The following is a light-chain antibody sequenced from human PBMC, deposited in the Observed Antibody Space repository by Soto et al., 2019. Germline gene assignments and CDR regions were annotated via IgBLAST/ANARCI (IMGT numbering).Light chain of an antibody. Sequence: EIVMTQSPATLSVSPGERATLSCRASQSVSINLAWYQQKPGQAPRLLIYGASTRATGIPARFSGSGSGTEFTLTISSLQSEDFALYYCQQFYNWPLTFGQGTRLEMK. CDR3: QQFYNWPLT. CDR1: QSVSIN. J-gene: IGKJ5*01. CDR2: GAS. V-gene: IGKV3-15*01.